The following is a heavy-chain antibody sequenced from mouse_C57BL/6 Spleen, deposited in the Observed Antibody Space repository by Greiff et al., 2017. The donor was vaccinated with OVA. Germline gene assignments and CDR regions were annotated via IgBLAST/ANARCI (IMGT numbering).Heavy chain of an antibody. D-gene: IGHD1-1*01. Sequence: VQLQQSGAELVKPGASVKLSCKASGYTFTEYTIHWVKQRSGQGLEWIGWFYPGSGSIKYNEKFKDKATLTADKSSSTVYMELSRLTSEDSAVYVCASHEEEDYYGSSPWFAYWGQGTLVTVSS. CDR2: FYPGSGSI. J-gene: IGHJ3*01. CDR3: ASHEEEDYYGSSPWFAY. CDR1: GYTFTEYT. V-gene: IGHV1-62-2*01.